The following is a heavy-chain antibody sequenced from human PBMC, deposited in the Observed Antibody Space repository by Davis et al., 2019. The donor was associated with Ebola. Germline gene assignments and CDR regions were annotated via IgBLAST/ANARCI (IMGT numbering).Heavy chain of an antibody. Sequence: GESLKISCAASGFTFSNYAMSWVRQAPGKGLEWVAVISYDGSNKYYADSVKGRFTISRDNSKNTLYLQMNSLRAEDTAVYYCARGSKWELLTFAFDYWGQGTLVTVSS. CDR1: GFTFSNYA. V-gene: IGHV3-30-3*01. CDR3: ARGSKWELLTFAFDY. J-gene: IGHJ4*02. CDR2: ISYDGSNK. D-gene: IGHD1-26*01.